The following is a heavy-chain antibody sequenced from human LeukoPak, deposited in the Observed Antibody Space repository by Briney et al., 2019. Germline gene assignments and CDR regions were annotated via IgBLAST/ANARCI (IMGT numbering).Heavy chain of an antibody. CDR3: ARGDGYTYSLDY. D-gene: IGHD5-24*01. CDR1: GGSISRGSYY. CDR2: IYYSGST. Sequence: TSQTLSLTCTVSGGSISRGSYYWNWIRQPPGKGLEWIGYIYYSGSTNYNPSLKSRVTISVDTSKNQFSLKLSSVTAADTAVYYCARGDGYTYSLDYWGQGTLVTVSS. J-gene: IGHJ4*02. V-gene: IGHV4-61*01.